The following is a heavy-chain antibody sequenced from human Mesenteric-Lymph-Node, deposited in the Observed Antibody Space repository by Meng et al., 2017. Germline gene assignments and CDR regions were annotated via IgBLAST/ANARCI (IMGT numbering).Heavy chain of an antibody. Sequence: SVKVSCKASGGTFSSYAISWVRQAPGQGLEWMGGIIPIFGTANYAQKFQGRVTITTDESTSTAYMELSSLRSEDTAVYYCARDQIAAAGTEDDAFDIWGQGTMVTVSS. CDR2: IIPIFGTA. CDR3: ARDQIAAAGTEDDAFDI. J-gene: IGHJ3*02. CDR1: GGTFSSYA. D-gene: IGHD6-13*01. V-gene: IGHV1-69*05.